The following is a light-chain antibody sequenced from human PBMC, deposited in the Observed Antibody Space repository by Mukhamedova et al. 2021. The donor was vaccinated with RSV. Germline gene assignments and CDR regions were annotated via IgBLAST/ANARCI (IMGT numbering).Light chain of an antibody. CDR3: QQYNNWPLT. J-gene: IGKJ1*01. CDR2: GAS. V-gene: IGKV3-15*01. Sequence: SVTSDLAWYQQKAGQAPRILIYGASTRATGIPVRSSGSGSGTQFTRTISSLQSEDFGIYYCQQYNNWPLTFGQGTKVEIK. CDR1: SVTSD.